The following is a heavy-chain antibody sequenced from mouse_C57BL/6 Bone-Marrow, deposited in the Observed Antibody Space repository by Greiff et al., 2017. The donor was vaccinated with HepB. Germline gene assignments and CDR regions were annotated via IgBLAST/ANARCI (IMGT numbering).Heavy chain of an antibody. CDR2: IDPSDSYT. CDR1: GYTFTSYW. CDR3: ARRPLAYYAMDY. Sequence: QVQLQQPGAELVMPGASVKLSCKASGYTFTSYWMHWVKQRPGQGLEWIGEIDPSDSYTNYNQKFKGKSTLTVDKSSSTAYMQLSSLTSEDSAVYYCARRPLAYYAMDYWGQGTSVTGSS. V-gene: IGHV1-69*01. J-gene: IGHJ4*01.